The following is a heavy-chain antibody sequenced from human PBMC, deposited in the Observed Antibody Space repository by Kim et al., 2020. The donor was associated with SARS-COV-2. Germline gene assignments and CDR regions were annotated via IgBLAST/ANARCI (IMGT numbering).Heavy chain of an antibody. D-gene: IGHD3-3*01. CDR3: ARAMGITIFGVVIVNWFDP. V-gene: IGHV4-31*03. CDR2: IYYSGST. Sequence: SETLSLTCTVSGGSISSGGYYWSWIRQHPGKGLEWIGYIYYSGSTYYNPSLKSRVTISVDTSKNQFSLKLSSVTAADTAVYYCARAMGITIFGVVIVNWFDPRGQGTLVPLSP. J-gene: IGHJ5*02. CDR1: GGSISSGGYY.